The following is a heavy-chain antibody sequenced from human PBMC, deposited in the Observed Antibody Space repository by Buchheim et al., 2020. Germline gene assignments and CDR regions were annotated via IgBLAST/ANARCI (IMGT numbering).Heavy chain of an antibody. D-gene: IGHD3-3*01. J-gene: IGHJ6*02. V-gene: IGHV3-33*01. CDR2: IWYDGTNK. CDR3: ARVGYYDFWSGSDV. Sequence: QVQLVESGGGVVQPGRSLRLSCAASGFTFISYGMHWVRQAPGKGLEWVAVIWYDGTNKCYADSVKGRFTISRDNSKNTLYLQMNSLRTEDTAVYYCARVGYYDFWSGSDVWGQGTT. CDR1: GFTFISYG.